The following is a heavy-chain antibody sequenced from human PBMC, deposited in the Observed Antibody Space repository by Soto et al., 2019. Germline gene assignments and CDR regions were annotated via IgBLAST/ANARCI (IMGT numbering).Heavy chain of an antibody. Sequence: QVQLVQSGAEVKKPGSSVKVSCKASGGTFSSYTISWVRQAPGQGLEWMGRIIPILGIANYAQKFQGRVTITADKSTSTAYMELSSLRSEDTAVYYCASDGERGYCSGGSCYGWFDPWGQGTLVTVSS. D-gene: IGHD2-15*01. CDR1: GGTFSSYT. V-gene: IGHV1-69*02. CDR2: IIPILGIA. J-gene: IGHJ5*02. CDR3: ASDGERGYCSGGSCYGWFDP.